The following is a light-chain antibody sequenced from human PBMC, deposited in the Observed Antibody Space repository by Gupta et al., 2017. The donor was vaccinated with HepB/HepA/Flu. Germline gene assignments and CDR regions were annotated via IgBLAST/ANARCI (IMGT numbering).Light chain of an antibody. J-gene: IGKJ1*01. CDR1: QSIGSS. CDR3: QQRSSFLWT. CDR2: YAS. V-gene: IGKV6-21*01. Sequence: EIVLTQSPDFQSVTPKEKVTITCRASQSIGSSLHWYQQKPDQSPNLLIKYASQSFSGVPSRFSGSGSGTDFTLTINSREAEDAATYYCQQRSSFLWTFGQGTKVEIK.